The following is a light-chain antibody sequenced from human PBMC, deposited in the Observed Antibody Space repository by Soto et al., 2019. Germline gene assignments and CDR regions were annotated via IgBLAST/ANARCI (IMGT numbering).Light chain of an antibody. V-gene: IGLV2-14*01. CDR1: SSDVGGSNH. CDR3: SSYTSTTLV. J-gene: IGLJ2*01. CDR2: GDS. Sequence: QSALTQPASVSGSPGQSITISCTGTSSDVGGSNHVSWYQQHPGKAPKLMIYGDSNRPSGISNRVSGSKSGNTASLTISGLQAEDEADYYCSSYTSTTLVFGGGTKLTVL.